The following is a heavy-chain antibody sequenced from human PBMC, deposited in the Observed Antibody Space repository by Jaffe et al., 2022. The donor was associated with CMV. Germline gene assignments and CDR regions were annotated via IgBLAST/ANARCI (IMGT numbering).Heavy chain of an antibody. D-gene: IGHD4-17*01. CDR3: ARHAAVSMAGLVWFDP. Sequence: QLQLQESGPGLVKPSETLSLTCTVSGGSISSSSYYWGWIRQPPGKGLEWIGSIYYSGSTYYNPSLKSRVTISVDTSKNQFSLKLSSVTAADTAVYYCARHAAVSMAGLVWFDPWGQGTLVTVSS. V-gene: IGHV4-39*01. J-gene: IGHJ5*02. CDR1: GGSISSSSYY. CDR2: IYYSGST.